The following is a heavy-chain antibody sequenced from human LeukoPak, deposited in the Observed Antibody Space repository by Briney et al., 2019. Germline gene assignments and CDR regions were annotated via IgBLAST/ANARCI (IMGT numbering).Heavy chain of an antibody. D-gene: IGHD3-22*01. CDR3: ARDVTMIHGRWFDP. CDR1: GGSISSYY. V-gene: IGHV4-59*01. CDR2: IYYSGST. J-gene: IGHJ5*02. Sequence: SETLSLTCTVSGGSISSYYWSWIRQPPGKGLEWIGYIYYSGSTNHNPSLKSRVTISVDTSKNQFSLKLSSVTAADTAVYYCARDVTMIHGRWFDPWGQGTLVTVSS.